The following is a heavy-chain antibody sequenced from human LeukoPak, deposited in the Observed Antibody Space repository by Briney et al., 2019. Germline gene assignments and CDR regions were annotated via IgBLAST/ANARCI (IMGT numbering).Heavy chain of an antibody. CDR1: GGSIGSGDYY. Sequence: SQTLSLTRTVSGGSIGSGDYYWSWIRQPPGKGLEWIGYIYYSGSTHYNPSLKSRVTISVDTSKNQFSLKLSSVTAADTAVYYCASRGRYWFDPWGQGTLVTVSS. J-gene: IGHJ5*02. CDR2: IYYSGST. V-gene: IGHV4-30-4*08. CDR3: ASRGRYWFDP.